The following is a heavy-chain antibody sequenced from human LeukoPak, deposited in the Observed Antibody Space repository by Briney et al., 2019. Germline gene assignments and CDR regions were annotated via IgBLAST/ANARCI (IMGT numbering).Heavy chain of an antibody. V-gene: IGHV3-74*01. CDR2: INSDGSST. CDR3: ARQAVADGGIDY. Sequence: LPGGSLRLSCAASGFTFSSYWMHWVRQAPGKGLVWVSRINSDGSSTSYADSVKGRFTISRDNAKNTLYLQMNSLRAEDTAVYYCARQAVADGGIDYWGQGTLVTVSS. CDR1: GFTFSSYW. D-gene: IGHD6-19*01. J-gene: IGHJ4*02.